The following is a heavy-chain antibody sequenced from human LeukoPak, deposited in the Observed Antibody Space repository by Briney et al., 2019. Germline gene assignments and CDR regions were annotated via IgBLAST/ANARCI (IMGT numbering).Heavy chain of an antibody. CDR1: GFTVSSNY. CDR2: IYSGGST. V-gene: IGHV3-66*01. Sequence: GGSLRLSCAASGFTVSSNYMSWVRQAPGKGLEWVSVIYSGGSTYYADSVKGRFTISRDNSKNTLYLQMNSLRAEDTAVYYCARDGSVSSATPGKFDYWGQGTLVTVSS. J-gene: IGHJ4*02. CDR3: ARDGSVSSATPGKFDY. D-gene: IGHD2-15*01.